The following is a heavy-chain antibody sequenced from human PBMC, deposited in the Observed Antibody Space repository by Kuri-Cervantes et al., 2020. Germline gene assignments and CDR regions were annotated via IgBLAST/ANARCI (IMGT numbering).Heavy chain of an antibody. J-gene: IGHJ3*02. CDR3: ARVKTRSGWSVPSRAFDI. V-gene: IGHV4-59*08. D-gene: IGHD6-19*01. Sequence: GSLRLSCTVSGGSISSYYWTWIRQPPGKGLEWIGYVYYSGSTNYNPSLKSRVTISVDTSKNQFSLKLSSVTAADTAVYYCARVKTRSGWSVPSRAFDIWGQGTMVTVSS. CDR1: GGSISSYY. CDR2: VYYSGST.